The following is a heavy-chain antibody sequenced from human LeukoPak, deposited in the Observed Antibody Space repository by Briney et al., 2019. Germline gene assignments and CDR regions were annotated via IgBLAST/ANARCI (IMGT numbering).Heavy chain of an antibody. CDR1: GGSISSYY. CDR2: IYYSGST. Sequence: PSETLSLTCAVSGGSISSYYWSWIRQPPGKGLEFIGHIYYSGSTNYNPSLKSRVTISVDTFKKQFSLNLSSVTAADTALYYCAAAFHDSSRYIGPLDHWGQGTLVTVSS. CDR3: AAAFHDSSRYIGPLDH. V-gene: IGHV4-59*01. D-gene: IGHD3-22*01. J-gene: IGHJ4*02.